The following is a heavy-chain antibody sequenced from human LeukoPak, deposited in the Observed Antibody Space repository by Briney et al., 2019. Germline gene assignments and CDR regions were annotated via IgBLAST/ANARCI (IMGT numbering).Heavy chain of an antibody. CDR2: INPNSGGT. D-gene: IGHD6-19*01. V-gene: IGHV1-2*02. CDR3: ARDTEHSSGWYLNY. Sequence: GAPVKVSCKASGYTFTGYYMHWVRQAPGQGLEWMGWINPNSGGTNYAQKFQGRVTMTRDTSISTAYMELSRLRSDDTAVYYCARDTEHSSGWYLNYWGQGTLVTVSS. CDR1: GYTFTGYY. J-gene: IGHJ4*02.